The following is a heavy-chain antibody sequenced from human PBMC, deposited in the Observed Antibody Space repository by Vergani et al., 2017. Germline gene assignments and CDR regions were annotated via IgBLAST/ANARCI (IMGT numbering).Heavy chain of an antibody. D-gene: IGHD6-13*01. J-gene: IGHJ6*02. CDR1: GFSLSTSGMC. CDR3: ARIGTAYYYYGMDV. CDR2: IFSNDEK. V-gene: IGHV2-26*01. Sequence: QVTLRESGPALVKPTQTLTLTCTFSGFSLSTSGMCVSWIRQPPGKALEWLAHIFSNDEKSYSTSLKSRLTISKDTSKSQVVLTMTNMDPVDTATYYCARIGTAYYYYGMDVWGQGTTVTVSS.